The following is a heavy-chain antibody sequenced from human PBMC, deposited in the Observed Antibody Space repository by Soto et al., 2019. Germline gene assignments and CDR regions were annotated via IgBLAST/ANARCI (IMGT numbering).Heavy chain of an antibody. D-gene: IGHD4-17*01. J-gene: IGHJ1*01. CDR2: INPSGGST. CDR3: EKVSIDYGPTQFYSEYFQH. V-gene: IGHV1-46*01. CDR1: GYTFTSYY. Sequence: ASVKVSCKASGYTFTSYYMHWVRQAPGQGLEWMGIINPSGGSTSYAQKFQGRVTMTRDTSTSTVYMELSSLRSEDTAVYYCEKVSIDYGPTQFYSEYFQHWGQGTLVTVSS.